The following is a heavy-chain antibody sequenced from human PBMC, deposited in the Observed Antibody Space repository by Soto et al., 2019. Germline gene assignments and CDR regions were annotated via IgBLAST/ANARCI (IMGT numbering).Heavy chain of an antibody. J-gene: IGHJ4*02. V-gene: IGHV4-30-4*01. Sequence: PSETLSLPWTVSGGSISSGEYYWSWIRQPPGKGLEWIGYIYYSGSTYYNPSLKSRVTISVDTSKNQFSLKLSSVTAADTAVYYCARIGRPCSGGSCYWPSFDYWGQGTLVTVSS. CDR1: GGSISSGEYY. D-gene: IGHD2-15*01. CDR3: ARIGRPCSGGSCYWPSFDY. CDR2: IYYSGST.